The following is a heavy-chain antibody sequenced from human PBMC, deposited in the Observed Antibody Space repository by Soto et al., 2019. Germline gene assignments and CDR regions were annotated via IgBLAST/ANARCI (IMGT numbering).Heavy chain of an antibody. CDR2: IYNSGST. Sequence: PSETLSLTCTVSGGSISSYYWSWIRQPPGKGLEWIGYIYNSGSTNYNPSLKSRVTISVDMSKNQFSLKLSSVTAADTAVYYCARHESSGWYYFDYWGQGTLVTVSS. V-gene: IGHV4-59*08. D-gene: IGHD6-19*01. CDR1: GGSISSYY. J-gene: IGHJ4*02. CDR3: ARHESSGWYYFDY.